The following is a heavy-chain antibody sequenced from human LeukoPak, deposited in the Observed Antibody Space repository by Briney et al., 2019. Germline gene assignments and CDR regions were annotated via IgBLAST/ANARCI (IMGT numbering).Heavy chain of an antibody. CDR1: GYTFTGYY. D-gene: IGHD3-3*01. CDR2: MNPNSGNT. J-gene: IGHJ5*02. Sequence: ASVKVSCKASGYTFTGYYMHWVRQATGQGLEWMGWMNPNSGNTGYAQKFQGRVTMTRNTSISTAYMELSSLRSEDTAVYYCARGRIRGLVWFDPWGQGTLVTVSS. V-gene: IGHV1-8*02. CDR3: ARGRIRGLVWFDP.